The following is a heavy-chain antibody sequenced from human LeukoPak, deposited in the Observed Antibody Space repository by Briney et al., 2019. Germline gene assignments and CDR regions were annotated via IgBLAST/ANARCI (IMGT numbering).Heavy chain of an antibody. J-gene: IGHJ4*02. D-gene: IGHD3-16*02. CDR2: ISGSGGST. Sequence: GGSLRLSCAASGFTFSSYGMSWVRQAPGKGLEWVSAISGSGGSTYYADSVKGRFTISRDNSKNTLYLQMNSLRAEDTAVYYCAKDSDYVWGSYRKGGIDYWGQGTLVTVSS. CDR1: GFTFSSYG. CDR3: AKDSDYVWGSYRKGGIDY. V-gene: IGHV3-23*01.